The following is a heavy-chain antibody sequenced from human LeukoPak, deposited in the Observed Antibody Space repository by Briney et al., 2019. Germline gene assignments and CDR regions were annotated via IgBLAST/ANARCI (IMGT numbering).Heavy chain of an antibody. CDR1: GYSFTTYW. CDR3: VRHLSDITSCPNY. Sequence: GESLKISCKGSGYSFTTYWIAWVRQMPGKGLEWMGVIYPGDSDTRYSPSFQGQVTLSADKSISTAYLQWSSLKASDTAIYYCVRHLSDITSCPNYWGPGTLITVAS. V-gene: IGHV5-51*01. CDR2: IYPGDSDT. D-gene: IGHD2-2*01. J-gene: IGHJ4*02.